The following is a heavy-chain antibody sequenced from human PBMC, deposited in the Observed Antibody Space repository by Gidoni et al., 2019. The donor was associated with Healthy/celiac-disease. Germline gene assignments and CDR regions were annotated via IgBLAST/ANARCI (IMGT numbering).Heavy chain of an antibody. D-gene: IGHD2-15*01. J-gene: IGHJ4*02. CDR1: GASISSSSYS. Sequence: QLQLQESGPGLVKPSETLSLTCTVSGASISSSSYSWGWIRQPPGKGLEWIGSIYYSGSTYYNPSLKSRVTISVDTSKNQFSLKLSSVTAADTAVYYCARGGIVVVVAATTFDYWGQGTLVTVSS. CDR2: IYYSGST. V-gene: IGHV4-39*01. CDR3: ARGGIVVVVAATTFDY.